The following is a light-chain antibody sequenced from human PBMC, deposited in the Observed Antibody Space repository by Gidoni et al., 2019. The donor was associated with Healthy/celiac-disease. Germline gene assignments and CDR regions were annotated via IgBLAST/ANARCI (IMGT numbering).Light chain of an antibody. J-gene: IGLJ2*01. CDR2: DVS. CDR3: SSYTSSSRV. V-gene: IGLV2-14*01. CDR1: SSSVVGYNY. Sequence: QSALTQPASVSASPGQSITISCTGTSSSVVGYNYVSWYQQHPDKAPKLMIYDVSNRPSGVSNRFSGSKSGNTASLTISGLQAEDEADYYCSSYTSSSRVFGGGTKLTVL.